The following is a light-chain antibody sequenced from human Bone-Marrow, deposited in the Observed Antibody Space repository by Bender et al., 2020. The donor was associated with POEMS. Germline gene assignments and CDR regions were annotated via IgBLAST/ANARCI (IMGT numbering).Light chain of an antibody. V-gene: IGLV2-14*01. CDR1: SYDIGGYDY. CDR3: SSTYV. Sequence: QSALTQPASVSGSPGQSITIPCTGTSYDIGGYDYVSWYQQHPGKVPKLIIYEVSRRPSGVSNRFSGSKSGNTASLTISGLLAEDEADYYCSSTYVFGTGTKVTVL. CDR2: EVS. J-gene: IGLJ1*01.